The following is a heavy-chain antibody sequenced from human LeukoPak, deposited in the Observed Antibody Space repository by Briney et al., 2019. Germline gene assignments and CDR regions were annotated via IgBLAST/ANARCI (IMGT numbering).Heavy chain of an antibody. D-gene: IGHD1-26*01. V-gene: IGHV4-39*07. CDR2: IYYSGST. CDR1: GGSISSSSYY. CDR3: ARGPKWELLA. J-gene: IGHJ5*02. Sequence: SETLSLTCTVSGGSISSSSYYWSWIRQPPGKGLEWIGSIYYSGSTYYNPSLKSRVTISVDTSKNQFSLKLSSVTAADTAVYYCARGPKWELLAWGQGTLVTVSS.